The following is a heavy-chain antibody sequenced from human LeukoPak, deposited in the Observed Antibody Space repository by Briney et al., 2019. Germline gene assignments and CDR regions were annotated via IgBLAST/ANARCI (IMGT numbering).Heavy chain of an antibody. V-gene: IGHV4-61*01. Sequence: SETLSLTCTVSGGSISSSSYYWGWIRQPPGKGLEWIGYIYYSGSTNYNPSLKSRVTISVDTSKNQFSLKLSSVTAADTAVYYCARDRTGAFDYWGQGTLVTVSS. J-gene: IGHJ4*02. CDR1: GGSISSSSYY. CDR3: ARDRTGAFDY. D-gene: IGHD7-27*01. CDR2: IYYSGST.